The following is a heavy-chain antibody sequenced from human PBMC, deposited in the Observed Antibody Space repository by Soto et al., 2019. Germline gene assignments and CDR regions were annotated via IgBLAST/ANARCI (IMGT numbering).Heavy chain of an antibody. CDR1: GGTFSSYA. J-gene: IGHJ5*02. D-gene: IGHD3-9*01. Sequence: GASVKVSCKASGGTFSSYAISWVRQAPGQGLEWMGGIIPIFGTANYAQKFQGRVTITADKSTSTAYMELSSLRSEDTAVYYCATSSQDFDWLLGWFDPWGQGTLVTVSS. CDR2: IIPIFGTA. CDR3: ATSSQDFDWLLGWFDP. V-gene: IGHV1-69*06.